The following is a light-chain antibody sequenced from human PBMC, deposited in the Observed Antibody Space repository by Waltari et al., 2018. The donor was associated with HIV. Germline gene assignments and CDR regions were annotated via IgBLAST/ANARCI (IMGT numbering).Light chain of an antibody. Sequence: TQSPDTLSLSPGERATLSCRTSQTISNNFVAWYQQKPGKAPKLLIHKASSLEPGVSSRFSGSGSGTEFVLTISSLRTEDFATYYCLQYSDHSWTFGQGTKV. CDR3: LQYSDHSWT. V-gene: IGKV1-5*03. J-gene: IGKJ1*01. CDR2: KAS. CDR1: QTISNN.